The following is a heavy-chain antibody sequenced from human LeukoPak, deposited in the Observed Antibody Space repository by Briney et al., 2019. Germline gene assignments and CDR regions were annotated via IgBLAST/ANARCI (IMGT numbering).Heavy chain of an antibody. CDR1: GFNLKTYS. Sequence: PGGSLRLSCAASGFNLKTYSMHWVRQAPGKGLEWVAVTSYDGSHKYYADSVKGRFTVSRDNSRNMLYLQMNSLRPDDTAVYYCAKEGTPQVSTWYDLWGQGTQVIVSS. V-gene: IGHV3-30*04. CDR3: AKEGTPQVSTWYDL. D-gene: IGHD3-10*01. CDR2: TSYDGSHK. J-gene: IGHJ5*02.